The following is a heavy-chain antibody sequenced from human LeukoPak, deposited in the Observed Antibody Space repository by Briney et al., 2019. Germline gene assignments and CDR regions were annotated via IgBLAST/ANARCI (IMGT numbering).Heavy chain of an antibody. Sequence: SETLSLTCTVSGGSISSSSYYWGWIRQPPGKGLEWIGSIYYSGSTYYNPSLKSRATISVDTSKNQFSLKLSSVTAADTAVYYCARKGDGSGSYYLSYWGQGTLVTVSS. CDR2: IYYSGST. D-gene: IGHD3-10*01. J-gene: IGHJ4*02. CDR1: GGSISSSSYY. CDR3: ARKGDGSGSYYLSY. V-gene: IGHV4-39*01.